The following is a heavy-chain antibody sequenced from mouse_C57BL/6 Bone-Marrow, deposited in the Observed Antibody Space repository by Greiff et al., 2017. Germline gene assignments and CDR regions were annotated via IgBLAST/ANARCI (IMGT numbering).Heavy chain of an antibody. J-gene: IGHJ3*01. D-gene: IGHD1-1*01. Sequence: VQLQQPGAELVKPGASVKLSCKASGYTFTSYWMHWVKQRPGQGLEWIGMIHPNSGSTNYNEKFKSKATLTVDKSSSTAYMQLSSLTSEDSAVYYCVRRGYGSLWFAYWGQGTLVTVSA. V-gene: IGHV1-64*01. CDR1: GYTFTSYW. CDR2: IHPNSGST. CDR3: VRRGYGSLWFAY.